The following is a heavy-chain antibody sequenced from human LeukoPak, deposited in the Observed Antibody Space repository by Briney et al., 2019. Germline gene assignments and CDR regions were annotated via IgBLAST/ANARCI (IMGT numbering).Heavy chain of an antibody. Sequence: SVKVSCKASGGTFSSYATSWVRQAPGQGLEWMGGIIPIFGTANYAQKFQGRVTITADESTSTAYMELSSLRSEDTAVYYCARGGYYDSSGYYREDTDFDYWGQGTLVTVSS. V-gene: IGHV1-69*13. CDR1: GGTFSSYA. D-gene: IGHD3-22*01. J-gene: IGHJ4*02. CDR2: IIPIFGTA. CDR3: ARGGYYDSSGYYREDTDFDY.